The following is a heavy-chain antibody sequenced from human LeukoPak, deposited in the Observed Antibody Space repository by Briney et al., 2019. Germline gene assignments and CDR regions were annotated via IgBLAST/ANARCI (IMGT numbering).Heavy chain of an antibody. CDR2: ISYDGSNK. Sequence: PGGSLRLSCAASGFTFSSYSMNWVRQAPGKGLEWVAVISYDGSNKYYADSVKGRFTISRDNSKNTLYLQVNSLRAEDTAVYYCARDRLPGYGSGSYDPWGQGTLVTVSS. J-gene: IGHJ5*02. D-gene: IGHD3-10*01. CDR1: GFTFSSYS. V-gene: IGHV3-30*03. CDR3: ARDRLPGYGSGSYDP.